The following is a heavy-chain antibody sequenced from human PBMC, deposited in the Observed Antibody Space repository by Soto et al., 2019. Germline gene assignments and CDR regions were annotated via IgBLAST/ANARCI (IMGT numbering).Heavy chain of an antibody. D-gene: IGHD6-13*01. V-gene: IGHV3-23*01. Sequence: EVQLLESGGGLVKPGGSLRLSCAASGFNFRSYGLSWVRQAPGKGLEWVSDISGSGSVTNYADSVKGRFTISRDNSNNTLTLQMDSLRAEDTAVYYCAKGGVAAARGYFDHWGQGTRLTVSS. CDR1: GFNFRSYG. CDR2: ISGSGSVT. J-gene: IGHJ4*02. CDR3: AKGGVAAARGYFDH.